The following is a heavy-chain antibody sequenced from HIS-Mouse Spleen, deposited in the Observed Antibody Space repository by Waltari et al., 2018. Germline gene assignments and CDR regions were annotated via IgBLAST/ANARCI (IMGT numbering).Heavy chain of an antibody. V-gene: IGHV3-30*04. CDR3: AGADTAMVHFDY. CDR2: ISYDGSNK. D-gene: IGHD5-18*01. J-gene: IGHJ4*02. Sequence: QVQLVESGGGVVQPGRSLRLLWSASGFTFGSSAMPWVPQAPGKGMEWVAVISYDGSNKYYADSVKGRFTISRDNSKNTLYLQMNSLRAEDTAVYYCAGADTAMVHFDYWGQGTLVTVSS. CDR1: GFTFGSSA.